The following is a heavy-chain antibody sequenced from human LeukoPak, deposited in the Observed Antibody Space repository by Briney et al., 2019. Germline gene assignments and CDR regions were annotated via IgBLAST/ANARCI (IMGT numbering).Heavy chain of an antibody. D-gene: IGHD3-22*01. V-gene: IGHV4-4*07. Sequence: PSETLSLTCTASGGSISSYYWSWIRQPAGKGLEWIGRIYTSGSTNYNPSLKSRVTMSVDTSKNQFSLKLSSVTAADTAVYYCARDPYDSSGYRFDYWGQGTLVTVSS. CDR1: GGSISSYY. CDR3: ARDPYDSSGYRFDY. J-gene: IGHJ4*02. CDR2: IYTSGST.